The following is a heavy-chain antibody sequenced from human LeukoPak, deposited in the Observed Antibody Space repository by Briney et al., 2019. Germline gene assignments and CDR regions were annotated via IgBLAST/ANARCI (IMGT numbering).Heavy chain of an antibody. CDR3: ARQTPYHGNHYFDY. Sequence: SETLSLTCTVSGGSISSQYWSWIRQSPGKGLEWNGYIDPTGLTSYNPSLNSRVAISEDTSKNQFSLKVRSVTTADTAVYFCARQTPYHGNHYFDYWGQGTLVTVSS. CDR2: IDPTGLT. CDR1: GGSISSQY. D-gene: IGHD1-14*01. V-gene: IGHV4-4*09. J-gene: IGHJ4*02.